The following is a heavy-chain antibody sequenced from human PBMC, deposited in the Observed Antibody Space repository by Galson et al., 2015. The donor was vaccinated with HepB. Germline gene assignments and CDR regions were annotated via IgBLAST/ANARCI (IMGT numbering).Heavy chain of an antibody. D-gene: IGHD3/OR15-3a*01. CDR1: GFTFSDYY. CDR3: ARAPAGLGISFDY. J-gene: IGHJ4*02. Sequence: SLRLSCAASGFTFSDYYMSWIRQAPGKGLEWVSCISSSGSTIYYADSVKGRFTISRDNAKNSLYLQMNSLRAEDTAVYYCARAPAGLGISFDYWGQGTLVTVSS. V-gene: IGHV3-11*01. CDR2: ISSSGSTI.